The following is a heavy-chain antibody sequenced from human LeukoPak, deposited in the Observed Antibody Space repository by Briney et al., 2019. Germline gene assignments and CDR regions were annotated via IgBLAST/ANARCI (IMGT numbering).Heavy chain of an antibody. V-gene: IGHV4-34*01. J-gene: IGHJ5*02. CDR1: GGSFSGYY. Sequence: SETLSLTCAVYGGSFSGYYWSWIRQPPGKGLEWIGEINHSGSTNYNPSLKSRVTISVDTSKNQFSLKLSSVTAADTAVYYCARRAMVRGVIRLDPWGQGTLVTVSS. CDR2: INHSGST. D-gene: IGHD3-10*01. CDR3: ARRAMVRGVIRLDP.